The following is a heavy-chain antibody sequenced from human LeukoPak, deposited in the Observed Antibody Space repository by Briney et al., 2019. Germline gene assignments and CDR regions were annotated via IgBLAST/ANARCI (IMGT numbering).Heavy chain of an antibody. D-gene: IGHD4-23*01. CDR2: THGSDSTT. J-gene: IGHJ3*01. CDR1: GFTFNGNA. Sequence: PGGSLRLSCATSGFTFNGNAMSWVRQAPGKGLEWVSATHGSDSTTHYADSVKGRFTLFRDTSKNTLYLQMNSLRVEDTAIYYCAKDLFRWAFDFWGQGTMVTVSS. V-gene: IGHV3-23*01. CDR3: AKDLFRWAFDF.